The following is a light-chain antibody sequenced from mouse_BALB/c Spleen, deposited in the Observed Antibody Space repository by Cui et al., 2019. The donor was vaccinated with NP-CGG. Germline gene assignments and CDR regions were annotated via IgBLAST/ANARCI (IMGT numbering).Light chain of an antibody. Sequence: QAVVTQESALTTSPGETVTLTCRSSTGAVTTSNYANWVQEKPDHFFTGLIGGTNNRAPGVPGRFSGSLIGDKASLTITGAQTEDEAIYFCALWYSNHWVFGGGTKLTFL. CDR3: ALWYSNHWV. CDR2: GTN. J-gene: IGLJ1*01. CDR1: TGAVTTSNY. V-gene: IGLV1*01.